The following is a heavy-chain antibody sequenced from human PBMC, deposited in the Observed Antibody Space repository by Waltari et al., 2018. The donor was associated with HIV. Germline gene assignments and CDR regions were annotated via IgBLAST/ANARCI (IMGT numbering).Heavy chain of an antibody. CDR1: GYTFTGYY. CDR2: SNPNNGGT. J-gene: IGHJ4*02. Sequence: QVQLVQSGAEVKKPGASVKVSCKASGYTFTGYYMHWVRQAPGQGLEGMGWSNPNNGGTNYAKKFQGSVTMTRDTSISTAYLELSRLTSDDTAIYYCARGVTYYFDYWGQGTLLTVSS. V-gene: IGHV1-2*02. D-gene: IGHD2-21*02. CDR3: ARGVTYYFDY.